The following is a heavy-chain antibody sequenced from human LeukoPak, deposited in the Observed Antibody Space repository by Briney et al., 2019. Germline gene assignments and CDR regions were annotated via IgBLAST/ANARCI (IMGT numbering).Heavy chain of an antibody. J-gene: IGHJ4*02. CDR2: ISYDGTNK. D-gene: IGHD2/OR15-2a*01. Sequence: GSLRLSCAASGFSFSSYDMHWVRQAPGKGLEWVAVISYDGTNKYYADSVKGRFTISRDNSKNTMYLQMNSLRVEDTAVYYCARDFLEGGQGSLVTVST. CDR3: ARDFLE. CDR1: GFSFSSYD. V-gene: IGHV3-30*04.